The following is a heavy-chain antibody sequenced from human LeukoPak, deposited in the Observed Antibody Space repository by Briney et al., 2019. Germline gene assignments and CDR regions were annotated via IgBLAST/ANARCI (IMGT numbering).Heavy chain of an antibody. V-gene: IGHV3-23*01. CDR1: GFIFSTYS. D-gene: IGHD2-15*01. Sequence: PGGSLRLSCAAAGFIFSTYSVSWVRQVPGEGLEWVSGISNSGDNTYYADSVKGRFTISRDNSRNTLSLQMNSLRAEDTAIYYCAKDVMRCSGGCIWGQGTLVTVSS. CDR3: AKDVMRCSGGCI. J-gene: IGHJ4*02. CDR2: ISNSGDNT.